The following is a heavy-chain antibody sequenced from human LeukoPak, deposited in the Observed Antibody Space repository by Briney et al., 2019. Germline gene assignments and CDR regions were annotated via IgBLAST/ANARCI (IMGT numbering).Heavy chain of an antibody. J-gene: IGHJ3*02. V-gene: IGHV3-23*01. CDR2: ISGSGGTT. CDR1: GFTFSSYA. D-gene: IGHD2-2*02. CDR3: AREGYCSSTSCYTLGDAFDI. Sequence: GGSLRLSCAASGFTFSSYAMSWVRQAPGKGLEWVSSISGSGGTTYYADSVKGRFTISRDNSKNTLYLQMNSLRAEDTAVYHCAREGYCSSTSCYTLGDAFDIWGQGTMVTVSS.